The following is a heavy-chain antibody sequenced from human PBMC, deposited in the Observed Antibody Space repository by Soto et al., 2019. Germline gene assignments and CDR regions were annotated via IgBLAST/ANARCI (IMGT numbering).Heavy chain of an antibody. Sequence: QVQLQQWGAGLLKPSETLSLTCAVYGGSFSGYYWSWIRQPPGKGLEWIGEINHSGSTNYNPSLKSRVTISVDTSKNQFSLKLSSVTAADTAVYYCARGRYSGYDLLRSSIRVQMGWFDPWGQGTLVTVSS. V-gene: IGHV4-34*01. CDR1: GGSFSGYY. J-gene: IGHJ5*02. CDR2: INHSGST. CDR3: ARGRYSGYDLLRSSIRVQMGWFDP. D-gene: IGHD5-12*01.